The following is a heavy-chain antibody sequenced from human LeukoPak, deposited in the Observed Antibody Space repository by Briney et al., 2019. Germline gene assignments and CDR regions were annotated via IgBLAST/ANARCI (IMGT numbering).Heavy chain of an antibody. J-gene: IGHJ5*02. V-gene: IGHV4-38-2*02. CDR1: GYSISSGYY. Sequence: SETLSLTCTVSGYSISSGYYWGWIRQPPGKGLEWIGSIYHSGSTYYNPSLKSRVTISVDTSKNQFSLKLSSVTAADTAVYYCARDLRHYDGNWSDPWGQGTLVTVSS. D-gene: IGHD3-22*01. CDR2: IYHSGST. CDR3: ARDLRHYDGNWSDP.